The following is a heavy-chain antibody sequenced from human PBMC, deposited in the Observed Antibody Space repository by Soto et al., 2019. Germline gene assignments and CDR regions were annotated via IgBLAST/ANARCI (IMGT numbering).Heavy chain of an antibody. J-gene: IGHJ4*02. CDR2: INPNSGGT. CDR1: GYTFTGYY. D-gene: IGHD2-15*01. Sequence: GASVKVSCKASGYTFTGYYMHWVRQAPGQGLEWMGWINPNSGGTNYAQKFQGWVTMTRDTSISTAYMELSRLRSDDTAVYYCARSLPQCSGGNCYSGSRNGFDYWGQGTLVTVSS. V-gene: IGHV1-2*04. CDR3: ARSLPQCSGGNCYSGSRNGFDY.